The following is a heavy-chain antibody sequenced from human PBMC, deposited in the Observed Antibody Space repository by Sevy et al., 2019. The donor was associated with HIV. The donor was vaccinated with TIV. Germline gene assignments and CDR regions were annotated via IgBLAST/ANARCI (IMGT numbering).Heavy chain of an antibody. Sequence: GGSLRLSCAASGFTFGSYGMHWVRQAPGRGLEWVSFISYDKSERYYGDSVRGRFTISRDNFKNTLWLQMNSLRPEDTAVYYYASDNSGYFHFDYWGQGTLVTVSS. V-gene: IGHV3-30*03. CDR1: GFTFGSYG. D-gene: IGHD3-22*01. CDR3: ASDNSGYFHFDY. CDR2: ISYDKSER. J-gene: IGHJ4*02.